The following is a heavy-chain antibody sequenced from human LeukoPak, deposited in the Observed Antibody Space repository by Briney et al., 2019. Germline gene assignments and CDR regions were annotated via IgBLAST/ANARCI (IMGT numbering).Heavy chain of an antibody. CDR3: AKDIRYYDSSGNFDY. CDR2: ISWNSGSI. Sequence: GRSLRLSCAASEFTFDDYAMHWVRQAPGKGLEWVSGISWNSGSIGYADSVKGRFTISRDNAKNSLYLQMNSLRAEDTALYYCAKDIRYYDSSGNFDYWGQGTLVTVSS. J-gene: IGHJ4*02. CDR1: EFTFDDYA. D-gene: IGHD3-22*01. V-gene: IGHV3-9*01.